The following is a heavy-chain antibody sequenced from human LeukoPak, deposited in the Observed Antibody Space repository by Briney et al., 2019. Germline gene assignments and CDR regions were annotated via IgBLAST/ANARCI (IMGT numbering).Heavy chain of an antibody. D-gene: IGHD6-19*01. CDR1: GYTFTSYD. Sequence: ASVKVSCKASGYTFTSYDINWVRQAPGQGLKWMGWMNPNSGNTGYAQKFQGRVTMTRNTSISTAYMELSSLRSEDTAVYYCVGMYSSGWYGDAFDIWGQGTMGTVSS. CDR3: VGMYSSGWYGDAFDI. V-gene: IGHV1-8*01. J-gene: IGHJ3*02. CDR2: MNPNSGNT.